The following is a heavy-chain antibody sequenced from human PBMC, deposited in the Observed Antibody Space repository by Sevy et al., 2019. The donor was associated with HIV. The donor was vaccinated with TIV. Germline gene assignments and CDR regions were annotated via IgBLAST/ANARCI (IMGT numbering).Heavy chain of an antibody. D-gene: IGHD5-18*01. CDR3: VREGVGGYSYILDC. V-gene: IGHV3-7*01. CDR1: GFTFSSYW. Sequence: GGSLRLSCAASGFTFSSYWMSWVRQAPGKGLEWVATMKEDGSERNYVDSVRGRFTISRDNAKNSLYMQMNSLRAEDTTVYYCVREGVGGYSYILDCWGQGTLVTVSS. J-gene: IGHJ4*02. CDR2: MKEDGSER.